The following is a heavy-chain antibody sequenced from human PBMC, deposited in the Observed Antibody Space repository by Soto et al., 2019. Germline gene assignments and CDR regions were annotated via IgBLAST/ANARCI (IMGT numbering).Heavy chain of an antibody. CDR2: IYPGDSDT. CDR3: ARTHWSLYGSSGYYNPDAFDI. D-gene: IGHD3-22*01. CDR1: GYSFTSHW. Sequence: GESLKISCKGSGYSFTSHWIGWVRQMPGKGLEWMGIIYPGDSDTRYSPSFQGQVTISADKSISTAYLQWSSLKASDTAMYYCARTHWSLYGSSGYYNPDAFDIWGQGTMVTVSS. J-gene: IGHJ3*02. V-gene: IGHV5-51*03.